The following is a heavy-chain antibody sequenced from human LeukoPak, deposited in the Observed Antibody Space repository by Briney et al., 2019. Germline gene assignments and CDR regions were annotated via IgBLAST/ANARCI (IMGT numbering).Heavy chain of an antibody. CDR2: ISSSSSTI. J-gene: IGHJ5*02. D-gene: IGHD2/OR15-2a*01. V-gene: IGHV3-48*04. CDR3: ARVGEVRSILNFFDP. CDR1: GFTFSSYS. Sequence: GGSLRLSCAASGFTFSSYSMNWVRQAPGKGLEWVSYISSSSSTIYYADSVKGRFTISRDNAKNSLYLRMNSLRAEDTAVYYCARVGEVRSILNFFDPWGQGALVTVSS.